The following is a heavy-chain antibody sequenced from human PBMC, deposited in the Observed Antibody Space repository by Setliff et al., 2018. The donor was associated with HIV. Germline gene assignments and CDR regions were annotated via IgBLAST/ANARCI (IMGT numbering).Heavy chain of an antibody. CDR2: INAGNGYT. CDR1: GYTFSRYA. V-gene: IGHV1-3*01. J-gene: IGHJ4*02. CDR3: ASASYCSGGSCYRNYVDY. Sequence: ASVKVSCKASGYTFSRYAMNWVRQAPGQSLEWMGWINAGNGYTKYPQKFQGRVTITSDTSATTAYMELWSLRSEDTAMYYCASASYCSGGSCYRNYVDYLRPGTLVAVSS. D-gene: IGHD2-15*01.